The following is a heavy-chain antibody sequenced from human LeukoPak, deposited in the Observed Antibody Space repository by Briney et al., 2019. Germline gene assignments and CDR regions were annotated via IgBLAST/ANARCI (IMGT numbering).Heavy chain of an antibody. V-gene: IGHV3-23*01. CDR2: ISGSGGST. Sequence: GGSLRLSCAASGFTFSSDAMSWVRQAPGKGLEWVSAISGSGGSTYYADSAKGRFTIPRDNSKNTLYLQMNSMRAEDTAVYYCAKEGSSGTRYYYYMDVWGKGTTVTVSS. CDR1: GFTFSSDA. D-gene: IGHD2-2*01. J-gene: IGHJ6*03. CDR3: AKEGSSGTRYYYYMDV.